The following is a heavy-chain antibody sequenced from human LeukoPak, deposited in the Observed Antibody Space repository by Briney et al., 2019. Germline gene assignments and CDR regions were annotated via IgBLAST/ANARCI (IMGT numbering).Heavy chain of an antibody. CDR3: ARDRTYYYDSSGYRELGGFDP. CDR1: GFTFSSYS. V-gene: IGHV3-21*01. Sequence: GGSLRLSCVASGFTFSSYSMNWVRQAPGKGLEWVSSISSSSSYIYYADSVKGRFTISRDNAKNSLYLQMNSLRAEDTAVYYCARDRTYYYDSSGYRELGGFDPWGQGTLVTVSS. J-gene: IGHJ5*01. CDR2: ISSSSSYI. D-gene: IGHD3-22*01.